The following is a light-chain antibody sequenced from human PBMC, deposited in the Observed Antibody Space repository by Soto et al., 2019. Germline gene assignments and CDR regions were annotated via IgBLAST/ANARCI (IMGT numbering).Light chain of an antibody. V-gene: IGLV2-14*01. CDR2: DVS. Sequence: QSALTQPASVSGSPGQSITISRTGTSSDVGGYNYVSWYQQHPGKAPKLMIYDVSNRPSGVSNRFSGSKSGNTASLTISGLQAEDEADYYCSSYTSSSTVVFGGGTKATVL. CDR3: SSYTSSSTVV. CDR1: SSDVGGYNY. J-gene: IGLJ2*01.